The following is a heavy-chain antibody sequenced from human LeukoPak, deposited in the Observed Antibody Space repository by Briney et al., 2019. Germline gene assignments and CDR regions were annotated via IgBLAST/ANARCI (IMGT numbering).Heavy chain of an antibody. Sequence: GGSLRLSCAASGFTFTNYWMSWVRQAPGKGLEWVANIKQDGGEQYYVDSVKGRFTISRDNAKNSLYLQMNSLRDEDTAVYYCARVAYNSAYFDFWGQGTLVTVSS. CDR3: ARVAYNSAYFDF. J-gene: IGHJ4*02. D-gene: IGHD3-22*01. CDR1: GFTFTNYW. V-gene: IGHV3-7*03. CDR2: IKQDGGEQ.